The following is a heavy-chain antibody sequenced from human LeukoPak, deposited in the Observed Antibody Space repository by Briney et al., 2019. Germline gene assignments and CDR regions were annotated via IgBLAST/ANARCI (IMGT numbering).Heavy chain of an antibody. V-gene: IGHV4-34*01. CDR3: ARGPPPYYYDSSGSHPIDY. CDR2: INHSGST. D-gene: IGHD3-22*01. CDR1: GGSFSGYY. Sequence: SETLSLTWAVYGGSFSGYYWSWIRQPPGKGLEWIGEINHSGSTNYNPSLKSRVTISVDTSKNQFSLKLSSVTAADTAVYYCARGPPPYYYDSSGSHPIDYWGQGTLVTVSS. J-gene: IGHJ4*02.